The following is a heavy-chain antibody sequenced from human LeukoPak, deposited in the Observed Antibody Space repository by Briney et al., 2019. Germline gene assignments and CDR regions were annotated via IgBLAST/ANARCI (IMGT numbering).Heavy chain of an antibody. CDR3: ARAHLGGGSGSSQYYFDY. V-gene: IGHV1-18*01. CDR1: GYTFTSYG. Sequence: RASVKVSCKASGYTFTSYGISWVRQAPGQGLEWMGWISAYNGNTNYAQKLQGRVTMTTDTSTSTAYMELRSLRSDDTAVYYCARAHLGGGSGSSQYYFDYWGQGTLVTVSS. J-gene: IGHJ4*02. CDR2: ISAYNGNT. D-gene: IGHD3-10*01.